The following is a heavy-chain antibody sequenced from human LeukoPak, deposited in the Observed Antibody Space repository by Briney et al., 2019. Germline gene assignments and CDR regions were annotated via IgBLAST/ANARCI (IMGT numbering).Heavy chain of an antibody. CDR1: GFTFSNYG. CDR3: AKYAPVTMIVSFG. V-gene: IGHV3-30*18. CDR2: ISYDGSNK. Sequence: GGSLRLPCAASGFTFSNYGMHWVRQAPGKGLEWVAVISYDGSNKYYADSVKGRFTISRENSKNTLYLQMNSLRVEDTAVYYCAKYAPVTMIVSFGWGQGTLVTVSS. J-gene: IGHJ4*02. D-gene: IGHD3-22*01.